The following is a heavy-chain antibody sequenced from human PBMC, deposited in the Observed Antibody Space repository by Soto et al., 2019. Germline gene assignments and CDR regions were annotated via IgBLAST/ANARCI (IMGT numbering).Heavy chain of an antibody. Sequence: ESGGGLVKPGGSLRLSCAASGFTFTDVWMTWVRQAPGKGLEWVGRIKRKIDGETTDYAAPVKGRFTISRDDLKNTLFLQMNSLKSEDTAVYYCAVDAQCSSTNCPGAFDIWGQGTKVTVSS. D-gene: IGHD2-2*01. J-gene: IGHJ3*02. CDR1: GFTFTDVW. CDR3: AVDAQCSSTNCPGAFDI. V-gene: IGHV3-15*01. CDR2: IKRKIDGETT.